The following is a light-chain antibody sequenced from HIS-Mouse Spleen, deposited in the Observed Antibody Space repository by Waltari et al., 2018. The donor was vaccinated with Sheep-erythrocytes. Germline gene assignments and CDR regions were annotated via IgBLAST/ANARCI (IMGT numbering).Light chain of an antibody. Sequence: SYELTQPPSVSVSPGQTARSTCPRDPLPKKYAYWSQQNSGQAPVLVIYEDSKRPSGIPERFSGSSSGTMATLTISGAQVEDEADYYCYSTDSSGNHRVFGGGTKLTVL. CDR1: PLPKKY. J-gene: IGLJ2*01. V-gene: IGLV3-10*01. CDR2: EDS. CDR3: YSTDSSGNHRV.